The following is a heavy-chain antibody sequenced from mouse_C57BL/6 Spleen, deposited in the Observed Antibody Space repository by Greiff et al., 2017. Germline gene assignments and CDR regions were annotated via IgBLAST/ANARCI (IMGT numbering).Heavy chain of an antibody. J-gene: IGHJ3*01. Sequence: QVQLQQPGAELVKPGASVKMSCKASGYTFTSYWITWVKQRPGQGLEWIGDIYPGSGSTNYNEKFKGKATLTVDTSSSTAYMQLSSLTSEDSAVYYCARSFITTVVAEADGGQGPLVTVSA. V-gene: IGHV1-55*01. CDR3: ARSFITTVVAEAD. CDR2: IYPGSGST. CDR1: GYTFTSYW. D-gene: IGHD1-1*01.